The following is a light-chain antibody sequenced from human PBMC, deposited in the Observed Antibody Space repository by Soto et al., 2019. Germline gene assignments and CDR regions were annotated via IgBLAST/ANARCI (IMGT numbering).Light chain of an antibody. CDR3: QSYDSSLSGSGV. CDR2: GNN. J-gene: IGLJ2*01. CDR1: SFNIGAGYD. V-gene: IGLV1-40*01. Sequence: QSVLTQPPSVSGAPGQMVTISCTGSSFNIGAGYDVHWYQQLPGTAPKLLIYGNNNRPSGVPDRFSGSKSGTSASLAITGLQAEDEADYYCQSYDSSLSGSGVFGGGTKLTVL.